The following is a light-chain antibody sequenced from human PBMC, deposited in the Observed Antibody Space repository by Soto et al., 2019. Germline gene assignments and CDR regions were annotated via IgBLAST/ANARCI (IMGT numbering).Light chain of an antibody. CDR3: QSYESSRSSVL. Sequence: QSVLTQPPSVSGAPGQRVTISCTGSSSNIGGGYDVHWYQQLPGTAPKLLIYDISNRPSAVADRFSGAKSGSTASLAIICRQAEEEADDYCQSYESSRSSVLFGGGTKVTVL. CDR1: SSNIGGGYD. CDR2: DIS. V-gene: IGLV1-40*01. J-gene: IGLJ2*01.